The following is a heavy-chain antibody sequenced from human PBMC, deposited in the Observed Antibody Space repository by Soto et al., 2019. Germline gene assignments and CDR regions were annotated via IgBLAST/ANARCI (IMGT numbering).Heavy chain of an antibody. D-gene: IGHD2-15*01. J-gene: IGHJ6*03. CDR1: GYTFTSYG. CDR2: INPNSGGT. V-gene: IGHV1-2*04. Sequence: GASVKVSCKASGYTFTSYGISWVRQAPGQGLEWMGWINPNSGGTNYAQKFQGWVTMTRDTSISTAYMELSRLRSDDTAVYYCARDGGYCSGGSCYYYYMDVWGKGTTVTVSS. CDR3: ARDGGYCSGGSCYYYYMDV.